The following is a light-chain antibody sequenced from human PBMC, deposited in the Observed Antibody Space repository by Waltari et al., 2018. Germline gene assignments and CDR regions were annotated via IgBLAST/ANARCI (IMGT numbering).Light chain of an antibody. CDR3: QQYSDFVT. V-gene: IGKV3-11*01. J-gene: IGKJ3*01. Sequence: EIVLTQSPATLSLSPGERATLSCRASQSISNSVGWYQQKPGQAPRLLIYDVSNRATGIPDRLSCSGSGTDFTLTISSLEPEDFAVYYCQQYSDFVTFGPGTTVEIK. CDR2: DVS. CDR1: QSISNS.